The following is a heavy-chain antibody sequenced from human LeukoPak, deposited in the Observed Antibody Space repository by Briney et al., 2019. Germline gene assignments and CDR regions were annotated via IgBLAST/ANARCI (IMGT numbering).Heavy chain of an antibody. CDR3: ARAGGSSSWYEWFDP. CDR1: GFTFSSYW. D-gene: IGHD6-13*01. J-gene: IGHJ5*02. Sequence: PGGSLRLSCAASGFTFSSYWMSWVRQAPGKGLEWVANIKQDGSEKYYVDSVKGRFTISRDNAKNSLYLQMNSLRAEDTAVYYCARAGGSSSWYEWFDPWGQGTLVTVSS. CDR2: IKQDGSEK. V-gene: IGHV3-7*01.